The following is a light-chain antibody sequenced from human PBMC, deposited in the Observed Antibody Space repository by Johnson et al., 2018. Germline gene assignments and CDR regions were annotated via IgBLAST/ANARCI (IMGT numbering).Light chain of an antibody. J-gene: IGLJ1*01. CDR2: ENN. CDR3: GTWDSSLSAGNV. Sequence: QSVLTQPPSVSAAPGQKVTISCSGSSSNIGNNYVSWYQQLPGTAPTLLIYENNKRPSGIPDRFSGSQSGTSATLALTALQPGDEADYYCGTWDSSLSAGNVFGTGTKVTVL. V-gene: IGLV1-51*02. CDR1: SSNIGNNY.